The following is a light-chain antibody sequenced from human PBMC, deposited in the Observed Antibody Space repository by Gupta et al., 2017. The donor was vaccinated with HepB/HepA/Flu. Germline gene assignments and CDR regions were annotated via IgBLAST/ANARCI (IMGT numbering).Light chain of an antibody. Sequence: DIQMTQSPSSLSASVGDRVTITCRASQSISSYLNWYQQKPGKAPKLLTYAASRLQSGVPSRFSGSGSGTDFTLTISSLQPEDFTTYYCQQCDSTPRTFGQGTKVEIK. CDR1: QSISSY. J-gene: IGKJ1*01. CDR2: AAS. CDR3: QQCDSTPRT. V-gene: IGKV1-39*01.